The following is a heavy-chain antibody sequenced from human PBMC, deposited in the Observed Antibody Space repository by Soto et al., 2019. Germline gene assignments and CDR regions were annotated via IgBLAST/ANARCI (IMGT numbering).Heavy chain of an antibody. V-gene: IGHV3-23*01. CDR3: AKDRVPYSSSWQYYFDY. D-gene: IGHD6-13*01. CDR1: GFTFSSYA. Sequence: PGGSLRLSCAASGFTFSSYAMSWVRQAPGKGLEWVSAISGSGGSTYYADSVKGRFTISRDNSKNTLYLQMNSLRAEDTAVYYCAKDRVPYSSSWQYYFDYWGQGTLVTVSS. J-gene: IGHJ4*02. CDR2: ISGSGGST.